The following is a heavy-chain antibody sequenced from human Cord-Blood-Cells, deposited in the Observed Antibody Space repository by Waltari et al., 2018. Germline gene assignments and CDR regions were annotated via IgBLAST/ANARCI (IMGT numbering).Heavy chain of an antibody. Sequence: VQLMEAVGVGVPRGRSMRFFCAASGCTFSRFCMPWVRCVPVTGLEWVAVISYDGSNKYYADSVKGRFTISRDNSKNTLYLQMNSLRAEDTAVYYCAKSARGLGYCSSTSCYFDYWGQGTLVTVSS. V-gene: IGHV3-30*18. CDR3: AKSARGLGYCSSTSCYFDY. J-gene: IGHJ4*02. CDR1: GCTFSRFC. CDR2: ISYDGSNK. D-gene: IGHD2-2*01.